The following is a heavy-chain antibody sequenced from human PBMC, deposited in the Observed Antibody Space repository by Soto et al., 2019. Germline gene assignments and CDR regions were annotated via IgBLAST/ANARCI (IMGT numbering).Heavy chain of an antibody. CDR3: ARDQGSHPAD. CDR2: IYHSGNT. Sequence: LSLTCPVSGGSISSNNWWSWVRQPPGKGLEWIGEIYHSGNTNYNPSLKSRVTMSVVKSKNQFSLSLTSVTAADTAVYYCARDQGSHPADWGQGTLFTISS. J-gene: IGHJ4*02. D-gene: IGHD6-13*01. V-gene: IGHV4-4*02. CDR1: GGSISSNNW.